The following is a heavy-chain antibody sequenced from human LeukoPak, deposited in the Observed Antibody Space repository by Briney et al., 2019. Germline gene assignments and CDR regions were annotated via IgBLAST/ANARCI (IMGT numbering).Heavy chain of an antibody. V-gene: IGHV3-23*01. J-gene: IGHJ5*01. Sequence: GGSLRLSCAASGFNFSNYAMSWVRQAPGKGLEWVSAISGSGGSTYYADSVKGRFTISRDNSKNTLYLQMNRLRAEDTAVYHCAKDDSYIRFYSWGQGTLVTVSS. CDR1: GFNFSNYA. D-gene: IGHD3-22*01. CDR2: ISGSGGST. CDR3: AKDDSYIRFYS.